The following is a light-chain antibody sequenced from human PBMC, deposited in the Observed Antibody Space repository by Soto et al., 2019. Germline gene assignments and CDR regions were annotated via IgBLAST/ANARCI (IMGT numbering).Light chain of an antibody. V-gene: IGLV1-40*01. CDR2: GNG. J-gene: IGLJ1*01. Sequence: QSALTQPPSVSGAPGQRVTISCTGSSSNIGVGHDVHWYQHLPGTTPKLLIYGNGNRPSGVPDRFSGSKSGTSASLAITGLQAEDEADYYCQSYDSSLSGSEVFGTGTKLTVL. CDR3: QSYDSSLSGSEV. CDR1: SSNIGVGHD.